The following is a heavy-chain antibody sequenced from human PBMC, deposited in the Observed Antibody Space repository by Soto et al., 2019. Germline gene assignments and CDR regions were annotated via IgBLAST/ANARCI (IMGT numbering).Heavy chain of an antibody. V-gene: IGHV3-7*04. CDR3: ARATGADKEDY. CDR2: MNEYGSER. Sequence: EVQLVESGGGLVQPGGSLRLSCSASGFIFSSYWMSWLRQAPGKGLEWVASMNEYGSERYYVDSVKGRLTISRDNAKNSLYLPTNSLRAEYTAVYYCARATGADKEDYWGQGTLVTVSS. D-gene: IGHD3-10*01. J-gene: IGHJ4*02. CDR1: GFIFSSYW.